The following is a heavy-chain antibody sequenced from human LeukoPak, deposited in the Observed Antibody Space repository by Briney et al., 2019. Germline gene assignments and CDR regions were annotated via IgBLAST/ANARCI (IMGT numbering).Heavy chain of an antibody. V-gene: IGHV3-30*18. CDR3: AKVVGEYSYGIDY. Sequence: PGGSLRLSCAASGFTFSSYGMHWVRQAPGKGLEWVAVISYDGSNKYYADSVKGRFTISRDNSKNTLYLQMNSLRAEDTAVYYCAKVVGEYSYGIDYWGQGTLVTVSS. CDR2: ISYDGSNK. CDR1: GFTFSSYG. D-gene: IGHD5-18*01. J-gene: IGHJ4*02.